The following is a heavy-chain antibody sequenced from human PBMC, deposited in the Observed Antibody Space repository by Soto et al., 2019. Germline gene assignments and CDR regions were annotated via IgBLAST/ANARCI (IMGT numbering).Heavy chain of an antibody. V-gene: IGHV4-39*01. CDR1: GGSISSSSYY. D-gene: IGHD3-16*02. CDR2: IYYSGST. Sequence: SETLSLTCTVSGGSISSSSYYWGWIRQPPGKGLEWIGSIYYSGSTYYNPSLKSRVTISVDTSKNQFSLKLSSVTAADTAVYYCAEYYDYIWGSYRPRDYYMDVWGKGTTVTVSS. CDR3: AEYYDYIWGSYRPRDYYMDV. J-gene: IGHJ6*03.